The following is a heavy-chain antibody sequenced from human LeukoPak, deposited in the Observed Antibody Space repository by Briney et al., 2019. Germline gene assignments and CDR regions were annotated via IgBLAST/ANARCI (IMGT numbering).Heavy chain of an antibody. Sequence: GGSLRLSCAASGFTFNTYGTSWVRQAPGKGLEWVSGISGSGGATYYADSVKGRFTISRDNAKNSLYLQMNSLRAEDTAVYYCAELGITMIGGVWGKGTTVTISS. CDR3: AELGITMIGGV. J-gene: IGHJ6*04. V-gene: IGHV3-23*01. CDR2: ISGSGGAT. D-gene: IGHD3-10*02. CDR1: GFTFNTYG.